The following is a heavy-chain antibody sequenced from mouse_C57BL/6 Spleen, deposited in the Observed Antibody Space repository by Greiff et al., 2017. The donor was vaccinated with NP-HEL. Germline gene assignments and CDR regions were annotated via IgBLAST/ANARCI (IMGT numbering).Heavy chain of an antibody. Sequence: EVQLVESGGGLVKPGGSLKLSCAASGFTFSSYTMSWVRQTPEKRLEWVATISGGGGNTYYPDSVKGRFTISRDNAKNTLYLQMSSLRSEDTALYYCARQHYGSSWFAYWGQGTLVTVSA. J-gene: IGHJ3*01. V-gene: IGHV5-9*01. CDR3: ARQHYGSSWFAY. CDR2: ISGGGGNT. CDR1: GFTFSSYT. D-gene: IGHD1-1*01.